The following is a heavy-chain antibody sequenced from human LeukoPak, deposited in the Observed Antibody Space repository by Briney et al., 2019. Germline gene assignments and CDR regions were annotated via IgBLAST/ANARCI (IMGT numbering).Heavy chain of an antibody. CDR1: GGTFSSYA. Sequence: SVKVSCKASGGTFSSYAISWVRQAPGQGLEWMGGIIPIFGTANYAQKSQGRVTITTDESTSTAYMELSSLRSEDTAVYYCAASTVTGPYYYYYYMDVWGKGTTVTVSS. V-gene: IGHV1-69*05. CDR3: AASTVTGPYYYYYYMDV. CDR2: IIPIFGTA. J-gene: IGHJ6*03. D-gene: IGHD4-11*01.